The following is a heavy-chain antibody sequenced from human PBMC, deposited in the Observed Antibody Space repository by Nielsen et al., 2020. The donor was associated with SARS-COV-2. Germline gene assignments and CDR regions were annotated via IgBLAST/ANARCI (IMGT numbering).Heavy chain of an antibody. J-gene: IGHJ6*02. Sequence: GSLRLSCAVSSGSISSYYWSWIRQPPGKGLEWVGYIHYSGRTNFNPSLKSRVTISVDTSSNQFSLKLSSVTAADTALYYCARSETPSAFHGVDVWGQGTTVTVSS. CDR1: SGSISSYY. CDR2: IHYSGRT. D-gene: IGHD2-15*01. CDR3: ARSETPSAFHGVDV. V-gene: IGHV4-59*01.